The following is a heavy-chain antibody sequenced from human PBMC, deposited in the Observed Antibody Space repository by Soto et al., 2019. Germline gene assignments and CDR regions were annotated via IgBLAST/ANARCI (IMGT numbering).Heavy chain of an antibody. D-gene: IGHD6-6*01. CDR2: ISSSSSYI. CDR3: ARVPRYSSSPIAYYYYYMDV. V-gene: IGHV3-21*01. CDR1: GFTFSSYS. Sequence: GGSLRLSCAASGFTFSSYSMNWVRQAPGKGLECVSSISSSSSYIYYADSVKGRFTISRDNAKNSLYLQMNSLRAEDTAVYYCARVPRYSSSPIAYYYYYMDVWGKGTTVTVSS. J-gene: IGHJ6*03.